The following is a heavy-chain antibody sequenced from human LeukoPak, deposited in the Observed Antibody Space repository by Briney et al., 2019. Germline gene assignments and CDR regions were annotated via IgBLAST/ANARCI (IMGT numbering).Heavy chain of an antibody. CDR3: AKEYYDFWSGYYYFDY. D-gene: IGHD3-3*01. CDR2: IGGSGSST. V-gene: IGHV3-23*01. CDR1: GFTLSSYA. Sequence: GGSLRLSCAASGFTLSSYAMSWVRQAPGKGLEWVSAIGGSGSSTYYADSVKGRFTISRDNSKNTLYLQMNSLRAEDTAVYYCAKEYYDFWSGYYYFDYWGQGTLVTVSS. J-gene: IGHJ4*02.